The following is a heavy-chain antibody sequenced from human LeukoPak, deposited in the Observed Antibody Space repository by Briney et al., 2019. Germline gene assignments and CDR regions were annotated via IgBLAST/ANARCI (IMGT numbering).Heavy chain of an antibody. Sequence: SVKVSCKASEGTFSSYAISWVRQAPGQGLEWMGGIIPIFGTANYAQKFQGRVTITADESTSTAYMELSSLRSEDTAVYYCARGSSGSYSNYYYGMDVWGQGTTVTVSS. V-gene: IGHV1-69*13. J-gene: IGHJ6*02. CDR2: IIPIFGTA. D-gene: IGHD1-26*01. CDR1: EGTFSSYA. CDR3: ARGSSGSYSNYYYGMDV.